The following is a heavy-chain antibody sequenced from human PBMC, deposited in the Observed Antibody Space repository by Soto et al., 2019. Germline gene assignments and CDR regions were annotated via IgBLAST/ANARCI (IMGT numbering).Heavy chain of an antibody. V-gene: IGHV1-46*03. CDR3: ARGTQRGYRVTKYYFAY. Sequence: GASVKVSCKASGYTFTSYYIDWVRQAPGKGPELNGIINPSGGSTSYAQKFQGKVTMTRGTSTTTVYMELSSLRSEDTAVYYCARGTQRGYRVTKYYFAYWGQGTLVTVYS. CDR1: GYTFTSYY. D-gene: IGHD3-22*01. J-gene: IGHJ4*02. CDR2: INPSGGST.